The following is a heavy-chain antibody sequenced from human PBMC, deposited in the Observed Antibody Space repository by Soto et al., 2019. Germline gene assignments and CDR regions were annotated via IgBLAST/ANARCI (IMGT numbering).Heavy chain of an antibody. CDR3: AIGTDLQIDY. J-gene: IGHJ4*02. CDR1: GGSISSSSYY. Sequence: TSETLSLTCTVSGGSISSSSYYWGWIRQPPGKGLEWIGSIYYSGSTYYNPSLKSRVTISVDTSKNQFSLKLSSVTAADTAVYYCAIGTDLQIDYWGQGTLVTVSS. D-gene: IGHD1-1*01. V-gene: IGHV4-39*01. CDR2: IYYSGST.